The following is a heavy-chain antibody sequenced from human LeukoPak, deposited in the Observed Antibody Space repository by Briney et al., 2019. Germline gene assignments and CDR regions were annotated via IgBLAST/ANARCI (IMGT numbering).Heavy chain of an antibody. J-gene: IGHJ6*02. V-gene: IGHV4-59*01. CDR1: GGSISSYY. CDR3: ASIAVAGTEYYYYGMDV. D-gene: IGHD6-19*01. CDR2: IYYSGST. Sequence: PSETLSLTCTVSGGSISSYYWSWIRQPPVKVLEWIGYIYYSGSTNYNPSLKSRVTISVDTSKNQFSLKLSSVTAADTAVYYCASIAVAGTEYYYYGMDVWGQGTTVTVSS.